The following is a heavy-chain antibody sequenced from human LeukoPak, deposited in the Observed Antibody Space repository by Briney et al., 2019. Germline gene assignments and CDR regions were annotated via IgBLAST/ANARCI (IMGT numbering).Heavy chain of an antibody. D-gene: IGHD1-26*01. CDR2: IYYSGST. CDR1: GGSISSSSYY. CDR3: ARHTPRRRWELHGLDY. V-gene: IGHV4-39*01. Sequence: SETLSLTCTVSGGSISSSSYYWGWIRQPPGKGLEWIGSIYYSGSTYYNPSLKSRVTISVDTSKNQFSLKLSSVTAADTAVYYCARHTPRRRWELHGLDYWGQGTLVTVSS. J-gene: IGHJ4*02.